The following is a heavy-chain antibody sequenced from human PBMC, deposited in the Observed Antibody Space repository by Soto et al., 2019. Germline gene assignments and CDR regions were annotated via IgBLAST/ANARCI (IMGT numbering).Heavy chain of an antibody. D-gene: IGHD2-8*01. V-gene: IGHV4-39*01. CDR3: ARARVSLIYYFDY. J-gene: IGHJ4*02. CDR1: GGSISSSSHY. Sequence: SETLSLTCTVSGGSISSSSHYWGWIRQPPGKGLEWIGSIYYSGSTYYNPSPKSRVTTSVDTSKNQFSLRLSSVTAADTAVYYCARARVSLIYYFDYWGQGTLVTVSS. CDR2: IYYSGST.